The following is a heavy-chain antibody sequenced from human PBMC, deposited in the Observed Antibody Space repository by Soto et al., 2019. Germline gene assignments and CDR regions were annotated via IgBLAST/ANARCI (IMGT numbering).Heavy chain of an antibody. J-gene: IGHJ4*02. CDR2: IYPGDSDT. V-gene: IGHV5-51*01. CDR1: GYSFSTYW. D-gene: IGHD5-18*01. Sequence: VESLMISCKGSGYSFSTYWIGWVRQMPGKGLVWLGIIYPGDSDTRYSPSFQGQVTISADNSISTAYLQWRSLKASDTAMYYCARSVSWIQLWSDYYFDYWGQGTLVTVSS. CDR3: ARSVSWIQLWSDYYFDY.